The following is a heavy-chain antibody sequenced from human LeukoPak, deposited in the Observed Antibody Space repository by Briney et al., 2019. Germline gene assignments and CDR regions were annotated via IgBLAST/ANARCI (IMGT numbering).Heavy chain of an antibody. Sequence: GASVKVSCKASGYTFTSYGISWVRQAPGQGLEWMGWISAYNGNTNYAQKLQGRVTMTTDTSTSTAYMELRSLRSDDTAVYYCARHGAFSTTYSGSYSDAFDIWGQGTMVTVSS. CDR1: GYTFTSYG. CDR2: ISAYNGNT. CDR3: ARHGAFSTTYSGSYSDAFDI. V-gene: IGHV1-18*01. J-gene: IGHJ3*02. D-gene: IGHD1-26*01.